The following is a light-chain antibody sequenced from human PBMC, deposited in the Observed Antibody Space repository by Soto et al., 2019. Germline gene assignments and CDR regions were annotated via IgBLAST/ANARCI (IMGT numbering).Light chain of an antibody. J-gene: IGLJ3*02. CDR3: VLYLGSGVWV. Sequence: QTVVTQEPSFSVSPGGTVTLTCGLSSGSVSTTYYPSWYQQTPGQAPRTLIYNTNTPSSGVPDRFSGSILGNKAALTITGAQADDEAHYYCVLYLGSGVWVFGGGPKVTVL. CDR1: SGSVSTTYY. CDR2: NTN. V-gene: IGLV8-61*01.